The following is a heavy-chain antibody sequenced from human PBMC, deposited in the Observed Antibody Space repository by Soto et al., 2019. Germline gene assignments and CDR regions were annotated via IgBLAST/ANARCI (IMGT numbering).Heavy chain of an antibody. CDR1: GFTFSSYG. V-gene: IGHV3-48*02. CDR2: ISSSSTT. J-gene: IGHJ4*02. CDR3: AKLYDFWSGLLDY. Sequence: PGGSLRLSCAASGFTFSSYGMNWVRQAPGKGLEWVSFISSSSTTYYADSVKGRFTISRDNAKNTLYLQMNSLRDEDTAVYYCAKLYDFWSGLLDYWGQGTLVTVSS. D-gene: IGHD3-3*01.